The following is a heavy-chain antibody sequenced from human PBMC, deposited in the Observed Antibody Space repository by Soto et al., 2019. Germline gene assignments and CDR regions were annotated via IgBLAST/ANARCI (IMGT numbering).Heavy chain of an antibody. Sequence: GASVKVSCKASGGTFSSYAISWVRQAPGQGLEWMGGIIPIFGTANYAQKFQGRVTITADESTSTAYMELSSLRSEDTAVYYCARGHVAGMATMPYWGQGTLVTVSS. D-gene: IGHD2-15*01. V-gene: IGHV1-69*13. CDR2: IIPIFGTA. CDR1: GGTFSSYA. CDR3: ARGHVAGMATMPY. J-gene: IGHJ4*02.